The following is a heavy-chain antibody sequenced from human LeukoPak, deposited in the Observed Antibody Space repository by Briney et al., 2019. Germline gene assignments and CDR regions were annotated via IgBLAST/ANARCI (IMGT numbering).Heavy chain of an antibody. D-gene: IGHD1-26*01. CDR2: TNSDGSNT. Sequence: GGSLRLSCAASGFTFSSYWMHWVRQAPGKGLVWVSRTNSDGSNTSYADSVKGRFTISRDNAKNTLYLQMNSLRAEDTALYYCASGGIYYGAAFDFWGQGSLVTVSA. V-gene: IGHV3-74*01. J-gene: IGHJ4*02. CDR3: ASGGIYYGAAFDF. CDR1: GFTFSSYW.